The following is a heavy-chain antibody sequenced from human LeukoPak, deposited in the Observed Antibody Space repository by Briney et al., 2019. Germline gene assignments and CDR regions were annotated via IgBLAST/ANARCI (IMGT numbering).Heavy chain of an antibody. Sequence: SETLSLTCTVSGGSISSSSYYWGWIRQPPGKGLEWIGSIYYSGSTYYNPSLKSRVTISVDTSKNQFSLKLSSVTAADTAVYYCARGRHYYGSGSYFNWFDPWGQGTLVTVSS. J-gene: IGHJ5*02. CDR2: IYYSGST. D-gene: IGHD3-10*01. CDR3: ARGRHYYGSGSYFNWFDP. CDR1: GGSISSSSYY. V-gene: IGHV4-39*07.